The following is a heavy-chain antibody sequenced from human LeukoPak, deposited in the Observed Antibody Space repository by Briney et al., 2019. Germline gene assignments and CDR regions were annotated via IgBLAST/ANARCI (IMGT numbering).Heavy chain of an antibody. CDR1: GDTFTSYD. Sequence: ASVKVSCKASGDTFTSYDINWVRQATGQGLEWMGWMNPNSRNTGYAQKFQGRVTMTRNTSISTAYMELSSLRSEGTAVYYCVRTAGIFWSGAYYFDYWGQGTLVTVSS. D-gene: IGHD3-3*01. CDR3: VRTAGIFWSGAYYFDY. J-gene: IGHJ4*02. CDR2: MNPNSRNT. V-gene: IGHV1-8*01.